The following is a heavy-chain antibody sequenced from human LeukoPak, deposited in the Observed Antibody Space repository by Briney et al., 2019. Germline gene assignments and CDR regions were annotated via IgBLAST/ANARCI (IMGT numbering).Heavy chain of an antibody. Sequence: SETLSLTCTVSGGSISSTYYFWGWIRQPPGRGLEWIGSIYHSGTTYYGPSLKSRATISVDKSKNQFSLKLSSVTAADTAIYYCAHASSTKIDYWGQGTLVTVSS. J-gene: IGHJ4*02. CDR3: AHASSTKIDY. CDR1: GGSISSTYYF. D-gene: IGHD2-2*01. CDR2: IYHSGTT. V-gene: IGHV4-39*07.